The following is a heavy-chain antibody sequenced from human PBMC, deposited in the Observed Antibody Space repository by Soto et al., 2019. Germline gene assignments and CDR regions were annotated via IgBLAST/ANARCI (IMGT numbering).Heavy chain of an antibody. D-gene: IGHD2-21*02. V-gene: IGHV3-66*01. Sequence: PGGSLRLSCAVSGFTVSSTYVNWVRQATGKGLEWVSVIHSGGNTFYADSVKGRFTISRDNSKNTVYLQMSSLRGEDTAVYFCARALVTTPPRTFDYWGQGTLVTVSS. J-gene: IGHJ4*02. CDR2: IHSGGNT. CDR1: GFTVSSTY. CDR3: ARALVTTPPRTFDY.